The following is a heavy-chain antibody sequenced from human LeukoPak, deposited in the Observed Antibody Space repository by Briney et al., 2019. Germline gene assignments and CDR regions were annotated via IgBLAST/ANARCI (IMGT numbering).Heavy chain of an antibody. J-gene: IGHJ4*02. CDR3: ARDRGKDYFGD. CDR2: VRNDGFDT. Sequence: PGGSLRLSCVTSGLTFTNHGFHWLRQSAGRGLEWVAFVRNDGFDTYHSNSVKGRFSISRDDSKNTVYLQMNSLRAEDTALYYCARDRGKDYFGDWGQGTQVTVSS. CDR1: GLTFTNHG. V-gene: IGHV3-30*02. D-gene: IGHD4-23*01.